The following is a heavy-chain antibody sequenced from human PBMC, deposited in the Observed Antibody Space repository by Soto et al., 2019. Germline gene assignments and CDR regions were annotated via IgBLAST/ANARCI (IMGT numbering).Heavy chain of an antibody. J-gene: IGHJ4*02. CDR1: GYTFTSYD. Sequence: ASVKVSCKASGYTFTSYDINWVRQAPGQGLEWMGIINPSGGSTRYAQKFQGRVTMTRDTSTSTVYMELSSLRSDDTAVYYCARDRIGHLWFRKLDYWGQGTLVTVSS. CDR2: INPSGGST. CDR3: ARDRIGHLWFRKLDY. D-gene: IGHD3-10*01. V-gene: IGHV1-46*03.